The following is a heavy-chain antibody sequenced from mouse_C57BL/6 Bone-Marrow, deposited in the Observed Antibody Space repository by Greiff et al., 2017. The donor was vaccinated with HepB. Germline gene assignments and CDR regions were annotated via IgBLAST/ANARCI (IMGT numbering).Heavy chain of an antibody. CDR2: ISSGGSYT. J-gene: IGHJ4*01. V-gene: IGHV5-6*01. D-gene: IGHD2-5*01. CDR1: GFTFSSYG. CDR3: ARRYYSNYYAMDY. Sequence: EVQLKESGGDLVKPGGSLKLSCAASGFTFSSYGMSWVRQTPDKRLEWVATISSGGSYTYYPDSVKGRFTISRDNAKNTLYLQMSSLKSEDTAMYYCARRYYSNYYAMDYWGQGTSVTVSS.